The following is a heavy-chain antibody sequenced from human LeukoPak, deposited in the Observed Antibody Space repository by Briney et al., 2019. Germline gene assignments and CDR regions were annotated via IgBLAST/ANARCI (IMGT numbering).Heavy chain of an antibody. V-gene: IGHV5-51*01. CDR2: IYPGDADT. CDR1: GYSFTSYW. J-gene: IGHJ6*02. Sequence: GASLKISSKGSGYSFTSYWIGWGRQMPAKGLEWMGIIYPGDADTRYSPSFQGQVTISADKSISTAYLQWSSLKASDTAMYYCARHGIVGARGWYYYYGMDVWGQGTTVSVSS. CDR3: ARHGIVGARGWYYYYGMDV. D-gene: IGHD1-26*01.